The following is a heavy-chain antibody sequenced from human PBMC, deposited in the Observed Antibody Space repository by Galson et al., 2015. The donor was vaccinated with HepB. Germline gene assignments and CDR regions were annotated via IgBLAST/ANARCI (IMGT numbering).Heavy chain of an antibody. J-gene: IGHJ4*02. V-gene: IGHV3-53*01. CDR2: IHRGGST. CDR3: ATYYSNDY. Sequence: SLRLSCAASGLTVSSNYMSWVRQAPGKGLEWFSVIHRGGSTYYADSVKGRFTISRDYSKNTLYLQMNSLRAEDTAVYYCATYYSNDYWGQGTLVTVSS. CDR1: GLTVSSNY. D-gene: IGHD4-11*01.